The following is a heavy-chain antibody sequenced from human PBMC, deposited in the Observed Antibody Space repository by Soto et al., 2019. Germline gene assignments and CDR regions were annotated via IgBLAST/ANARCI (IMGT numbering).Heavy chain of an antibody. D-gene: IGHD2-15*01. V-gene: IGHV3-23*01. J-gene: IGHJ3*01. CDR2: ISGSGGST. Sequence: GGSLRLSCAASGFTFSSYAMSWVRQAPGKGLEWVSAISGSGGSTYYADSVKGRFTISRDNSKNTLYLQMNSLRAEDTAVYYCAKGNAGGGGNKGTVWDAFDVWGQGTMVTVSS. CDR3: AKGNAGGGGNKGTVWDAFDV. CDR1: GFTFSSYA.